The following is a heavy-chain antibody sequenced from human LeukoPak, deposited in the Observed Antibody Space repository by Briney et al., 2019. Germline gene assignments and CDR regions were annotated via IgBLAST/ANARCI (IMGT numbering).Heavy chain of an antibody. CDR1: GFTFSSYW. CDR2: MKEDGSEK. Sequence: HPGGSLRLSCAASGFTFSSYWMTWVRQAPGKGLEWVANMKEDGSEKNYVDSVKGRFTISRDNAKNSLFLQTNSLRAEDTAVYYCTAGAAPGIWGQGTMVTVSS. D-gene: IGHD1-26*01. J-gene: IGHJ3*02. CDR3: TAGAAPGI. V-gene: IGHV3-7*01.